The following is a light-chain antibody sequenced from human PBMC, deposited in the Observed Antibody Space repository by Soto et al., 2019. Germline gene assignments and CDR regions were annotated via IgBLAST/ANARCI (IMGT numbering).Light chain of an antibody. CDR3: SSDSSTSKRRL. V-gene: IGLV2-14*03. J-gene: IGLJ1*01. CDR2: DVT. Sequence: QSALTQPASVSVSPGQSITIPCTGTSNDIGGYNYVSWYQQFPGKAPKLIIYDVTTRPSGVSFRFSGSKSGNTASLTISGLQDEDEAGYHCSSDSSTSKRRLFGAGTKVTVL. CDR1: SNDIGGYNY.